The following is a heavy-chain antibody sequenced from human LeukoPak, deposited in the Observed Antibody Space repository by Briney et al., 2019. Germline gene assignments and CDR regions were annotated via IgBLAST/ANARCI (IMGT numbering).Heavy chain of an antibody. CDR2: INNDGTAT. CDR1: GFTFNYFW. Sequence: GGSLRLSCAASGFTFNYFWMNWVRQVPGKGLVWVSGINNDGTATYYADSVKGRFTISRDNAKNTVYLQMNGLRAEDTTVYYCGSESVYWGQGTLVTVSS. V-gene: IGHV3-74*01. CDR3: GSESVY. J-gene: IGHJ4*02.